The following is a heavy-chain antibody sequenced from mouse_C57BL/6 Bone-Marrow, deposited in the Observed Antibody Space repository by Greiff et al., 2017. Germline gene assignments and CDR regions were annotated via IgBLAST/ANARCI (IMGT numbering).Heavy chain of an antibody. D-gene: IGHD2-3*01. CDR1: GFTFSSYA. Sequence: EVQLQESGGGLVKPGGSLKLSCAASGFTFSSYAMSWVRQTPEKRLAWVATISDGGSYTYYPDNVKGRFTISRDNAKNNLYLQMSHLKSEDTAMYYCARDERWLLPFAYWGQGTMVTVSA. V-gene: IGHV5-4*01. CDR3: ARDERWLLPFAY. J-gene: IGHJ3*01. CDR2: ISDGGSYT.